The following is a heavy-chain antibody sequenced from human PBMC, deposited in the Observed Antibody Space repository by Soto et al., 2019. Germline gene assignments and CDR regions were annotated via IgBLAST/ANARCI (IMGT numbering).Heavy chain of an antibody. V-gene: IGHV4-39*01. CDR3: ASRGGEYVLDTFDY. J-gene: IGHJ4*02. CDR2: IYYSGST. D-gene: IGHD3-10*01. CDR1: GGSISSSSYY. Sequence: QLQLQESGPGLVKPSETLSLTCTVSGGSISSSSYYWGWIRQPPGKGLEWIGSIYYSGSTYYNPSLKSRVTISVDTSKNQFSLKLSSVTAADTAVYYCASRGGEYVLDTFDYWGQGTLVTVSS.